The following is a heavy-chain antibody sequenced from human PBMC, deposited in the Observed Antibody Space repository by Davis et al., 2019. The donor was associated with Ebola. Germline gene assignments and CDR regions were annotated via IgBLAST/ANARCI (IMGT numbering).Heavy chain of an antibody. CDR2: IHYSGTS. CDR3: ARDPYYYDSSGYYYPFDY. CDR1: GGSVNTGDYY. D-gene: IGHD3-22*01. J-gene: IGHJ4*02. Sequence: SETLSLTCTVSGGSVNTGDYYWTWIRQRPGKGLEWMGCIHYSGTSYYNPSLQSRVTMSVDTSKNQFSLNLSFVTAADTAVYYCARDPYYYDSSGYYYPFDYWGQGTLVTVSS. V-gene: IGHV4-31*03.